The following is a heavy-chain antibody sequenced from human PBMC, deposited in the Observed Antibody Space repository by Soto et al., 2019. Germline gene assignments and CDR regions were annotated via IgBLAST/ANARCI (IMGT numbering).Heavy chain of an antibody. V-gene: IGHV4-31*03. D-gene: IGHD2-15*01. CDR3: ARVSVVLALFDY. CDR2: IYFSGSS. J-gene: IGHJ4*02. Sequence: SETLSLTCTVSGDSVSSGLYYWSWIRQHPGKGLEWIGYIYFSGSSHYNPSLESRVTMSLDTSKSQFSLLLASVTAADTAVYYCARVSVVLALFDYWGQGALVTVSS. CDR1: GDSVSSGLYY.